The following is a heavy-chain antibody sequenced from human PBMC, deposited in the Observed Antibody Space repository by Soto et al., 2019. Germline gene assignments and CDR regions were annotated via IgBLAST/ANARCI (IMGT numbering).Heavy chain of an antibody. CDR2: ISGSGFTI. CDR1: GFNFGDYY. V-gene: IGHV3-11*01. CDR3: ARVVYSGYYPDY. D-gene: IGHD3-22*01. Sequence: PGGSLRLSCAASGFNFGDYYMTWIRQAPGKGLEWVSYISGSGFTIYYADSVKGRFTISRDNAKNSVLLQMNSLRADDTAMYYCARVVYSGYYPDYWGQGTLVTVSS. J-gene: IGHJ4*02.